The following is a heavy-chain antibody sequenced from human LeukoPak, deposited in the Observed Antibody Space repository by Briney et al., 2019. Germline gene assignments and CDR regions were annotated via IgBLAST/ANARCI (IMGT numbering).Heavy chain of an antibody. V-gene: IGHV3-23*01. CDR2: IGGSGGST. CDR3: AKSPGGGTTGTWYFDY. J-gene: IGHJ4*02. CDR1: GFTFSSYA. Sequence: GGSLRLSCAASGFTFSSYAVSWVRQAPGKGLEWVSAIGGSGGSTYYADSVRGRFTISRDNSKNTLYLQMNSLRAEDTAVYYCAKSPGGGTTGTWYFDYWGQGTLVTVSS. D-gene: IGHD3-16*01.